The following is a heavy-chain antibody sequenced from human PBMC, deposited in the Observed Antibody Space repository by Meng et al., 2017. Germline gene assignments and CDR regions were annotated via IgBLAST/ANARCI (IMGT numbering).Heavy chain of an antibody. V-gene: IGHV3-64*01. CDR1: GFTFSSYA. CDR2: ISSNGGST. D-gene: IGHD3-10*01. J-gene: IGHJ4*02. CDR3: ARGKGDYYGSGSPYRGYFDY. Sequence: GGSLRLSCAASGFTFSSYAMHWVRQAPGEGLEYVSAISSNGGSTYYANSVKGRVTISRENSKNTLYLQMGSLRAEDMAVYYCARGKGDYYGSGSPYRGYFDYWGQGTLVNVSS.